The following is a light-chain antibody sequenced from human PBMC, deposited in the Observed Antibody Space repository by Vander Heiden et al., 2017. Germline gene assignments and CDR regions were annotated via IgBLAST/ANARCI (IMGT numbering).Light chain of an antibody. V-gene: IGKV1-6*01. Sequence: AIQMTQSPSSLSASVGDRVTITCRASQGIRNDLGWYQQKPGKAPKLLIYAASSLQSGVPSRFSGSGSGTDFTLTISSLPPEDFATYYCLQDYNYPYTFGQWTKLEIK. CDR3: LQDYNYPYT. CDR1: QGIRND. J-gene: IGKJ2*01. CDR2: AAS.